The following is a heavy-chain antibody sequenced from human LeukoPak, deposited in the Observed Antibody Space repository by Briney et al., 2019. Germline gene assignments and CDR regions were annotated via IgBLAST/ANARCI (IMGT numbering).Heavy chain of an antibody. J-gene: IGHJ6*02. V-gene: IGHV3-48*02. CDR3: ARAKVGTKYDGMDV. CDR2: ISSSSGTI. Sequence: GGSLRLSCAASGFTFSSYSMDWVRQAPGKGLEWVSYISSSSGTIYYAASVRGRFTISRDNAKNSLYLQMNSLRDEDTAVYYCARAKVGTKYDGMDVWGQGTTVTVSS. CDR1: GFTFSSYS. D-gene: IGHD1-26*01.